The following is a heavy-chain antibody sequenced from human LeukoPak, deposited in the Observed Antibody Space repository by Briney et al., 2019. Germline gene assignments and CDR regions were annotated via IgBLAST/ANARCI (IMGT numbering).Heavy chain of an antibody. V-gene: IGHV1-2*04. Sequence: ASVKVSCKASGYTFTGYYMHWVRQAPGQGLEWMGWINPNSGGTNYAQKFQGWVTMTRDTSISTAYMELSRLRSDDTAVYYCARESNGALGAFDIWGQGTTVTVSS. CDR3: ARESNGALGAFDI. CDR2: INPNSGGT. CDR1: GYTFTGYY. D-gene: IGHD3-10*01. J-gene: IGHJ3*02.